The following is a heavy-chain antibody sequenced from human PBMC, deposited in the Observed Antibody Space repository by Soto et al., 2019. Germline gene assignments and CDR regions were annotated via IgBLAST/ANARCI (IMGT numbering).Heavy chain of an antibody. V-gene: IGHV3-11*01. J-gene: IGHJ3*01. CDR1: GFTFRDYD. CDR2: ISVTGRTV. Sequence: QVQLVESGGGVVKPGGSLRLSCAASGFTFRDYDMSWIRQTPGKGLEVVSYISVTGRTVYYADSVEGRFTISRDTAKNSVYLQMSSLRVEETAVSYCFNIFFWVQGTMVAVSA. D-gene: IGHD3-9*01. CDR3: FNIFF.